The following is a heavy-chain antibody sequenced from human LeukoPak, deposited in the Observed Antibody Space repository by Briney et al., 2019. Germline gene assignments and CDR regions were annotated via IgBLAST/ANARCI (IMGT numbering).Heavy chain of an antibody. CDR1: GFPFSGFY. D-gene: IGHD2-21*01. CDR2: ISSSGDYT. V-gene: IGHV3-11*06. CDR3: ARAAVTLELLSEHYYFDY. J-gene: IGHJ4*02. Sequence: GGSLRLSCAASGFPFSGFYMTWIRQAPGKGPEWLSDISSSGDYTDYADSVKGRFTISRDNTKNSLYLQMTSQRAEDTAVYYCARAAVTLELLSEHYYFDYWGQGVLVTVSS.